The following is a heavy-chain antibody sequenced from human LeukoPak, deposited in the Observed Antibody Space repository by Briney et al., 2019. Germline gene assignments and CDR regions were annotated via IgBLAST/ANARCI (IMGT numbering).Heavy chain of an antibody. CDR1: GGTICSGDYY. V-gene: IGHV4-30-4*01. D-gene: IGHD3-9*01. Sequence: SETLSLTCTVCGGTICSGDYYWSWIRQPPGKGLEWIGYIYYSGSTSYSPSLKSRLTISVDRSKNQFSLRLNSVTAADTAVYYCARDILTGFDYWGQGTLVTVSS. J-gene: IGHJ4*02. CDR2: IYYSGST. CDR3: ARDILTGFDY.